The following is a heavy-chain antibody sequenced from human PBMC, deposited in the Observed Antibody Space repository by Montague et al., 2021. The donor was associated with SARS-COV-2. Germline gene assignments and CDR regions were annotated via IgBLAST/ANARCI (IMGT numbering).Heavy chain of an antibody. CDR1: GGSLSGYY. V-gene: IGHV4-34*01. CDR2: INHSANT. J-gene: IGHJ6*02. D-gene: IGHD3-10*01. Sequence: SETLSLTCAVHGGSLSGYYWSWIRQPPEKGLEWIGEINHSANTKYNPSLKSPVTISADTSKNQFSLKMTSVTAADTATYYCASGIYPSGSYYNRYYYGLNIWGPGTTVIVSS. CDR3: ASGIYPSGSYYNRYYYGLNI.